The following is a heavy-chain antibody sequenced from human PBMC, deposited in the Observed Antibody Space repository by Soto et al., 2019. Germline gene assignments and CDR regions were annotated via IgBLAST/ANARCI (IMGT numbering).Heavy chain of an antibody. Sequence: KTSETLSLTCTVSGGSISSSSYYWGWIRQPPGKGLEWIGSIYYSGSTYYNPSLKSRVTISVDTSKNQFSLKLSSVTAADTAVYYCARGIAVAGYYYYGMDVWGQGTTVTVSS. CDR2: IYYSGST. CDR3: ARGIAVAGYYYYGMDV. CDR1: GGSISSSSYY. D-gene: IGHD6-19*01. V-gene: IGHV4-39*01. J-gene: IGHJ6*02.